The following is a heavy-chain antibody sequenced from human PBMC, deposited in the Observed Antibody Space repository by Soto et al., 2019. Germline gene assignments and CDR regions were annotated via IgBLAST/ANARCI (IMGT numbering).Heavy chain of an antibody. V-gene: IGHV1-18*01. J-gene: IGHJ4*02. CDR3: ARDQGRESWVSSGWYKPFDY. Sequence: QVPLVQSGAEVKKPGASVKVSCKASGYTFTSYGISWVRQAPGQGLEWMGWISAYNGYTNYAQKLQGRVTMTTDTSTSTAYMELRSLRSDDTAVYYCARDQGRESWVSSGWYKPFDYWGQGTLVTVSS. CDR2: ISAYNGYT. D-gene: IGHD6-19*01. CDR1: GYTFTSYG.